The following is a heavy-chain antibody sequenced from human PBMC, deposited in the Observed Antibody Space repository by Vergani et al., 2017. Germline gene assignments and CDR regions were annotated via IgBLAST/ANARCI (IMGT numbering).Heavy chain of an antibody. CDR1: GYTFTNYY. Sequence: QVQLVQSGAEVKKPGASVKVSCKASGYTFTNYYMHWVRQAPEQGLEWMGIINPSGGSTRYAQKFQGRVTMTRDTSTSTVYMELSSLRSEDTAMYYCARDSVYTGDYWGQGTLVTVSS. V-gene: IGHV1-46*01. J-gene: IGHJ4*02. CDR3: ARDSVYTGDY. CDR2: INPSGGST. D-gene: IGHD2-2*02.